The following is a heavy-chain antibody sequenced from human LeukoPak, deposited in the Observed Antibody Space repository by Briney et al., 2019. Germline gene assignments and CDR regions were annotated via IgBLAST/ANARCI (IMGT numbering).Heavy chain of an antibody. V-gene: IGHV3-20*04. CDR1: GFTFSSYE. Sequence: GGSLRLSCAASGFTFSSYELNWVRQAPGKGLEWVSGINWNGGSTGYADSVKGRFTISRDNAKNSLYLQMNSLRAEDTALYYCASFKDTAMGYGTLDYWGQGTLVTVSS. J-gene: IGHJ4*02. CDR2: INWNGGST. D-gene: IGHD5-18*01. CDR3: ASFKDTAMGYGTLDY.